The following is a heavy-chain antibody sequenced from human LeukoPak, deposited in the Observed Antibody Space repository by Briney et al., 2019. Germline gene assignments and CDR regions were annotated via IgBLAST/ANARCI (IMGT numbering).Heavy chain of an antibody. CDR1: GFTFSSYG. CDR2: IWYDGSDT. V-gene: IGHV3-33*01. J-gene: IGHJ4*02. CDR3: ASARGRCSSASWPPMDY. Sequence: PGGSLRLSCAASGFTFSSYGMHWVRQAPGKGLEWVAVIWYDGSDTYYTDSVKGRFTISRDNSKNTLYLQMNSLRAEDTAVYYCASARGRCSSASWPPMDYWGQGTLVIVSS. D-gene: IGHD2-2*01.